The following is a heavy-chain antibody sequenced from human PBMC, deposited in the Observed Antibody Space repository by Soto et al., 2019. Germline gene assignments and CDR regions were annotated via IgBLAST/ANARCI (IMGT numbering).Heavy chain of an antibody. Sequence: EVQLVESGGGLVKPGGSLRLSCAASRSTFSSHTMNWVRQAPGKGLEWVSSISSSRDTMYYTDSVKGRFTISRDNAKNSQYLQMNRLRVEDTAVYYCVRGDSLDYWGQGTRVTGSS. CDR1: RSTFSSHT. V-gene: IGHV3-21*01. J-gene: IGHJ4*02. CDR3: VRGDSLDY. CDR2: ISSSRDTM.